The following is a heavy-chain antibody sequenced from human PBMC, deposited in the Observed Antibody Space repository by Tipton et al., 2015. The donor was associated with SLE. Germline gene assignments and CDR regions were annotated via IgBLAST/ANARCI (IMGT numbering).Heavy chain of an antibody. J-gene: IGHJ1*01. CDR3: ARDSSSAGVYFQH. CDR2: IYHSGST. D-gene: IGHD6-6*01. CDR1: GYSISSGYY. V-gene: IGHV4-38-2*02. Sequence: TLSLTCAVSGYSISSGYYWGWIRQPPGKGLEWIGSIYHSGSTYYNPSLKSRVTISVDTSKNQFSLKLSSVTAADTAVYYCARDSSSAGVYFQHWGQGTLVTVSS.